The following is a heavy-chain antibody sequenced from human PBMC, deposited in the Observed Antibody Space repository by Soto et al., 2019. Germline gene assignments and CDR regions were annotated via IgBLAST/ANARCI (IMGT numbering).Heavy chain of an antibody. CDR3: ARDADTTGHYSHFDL. J-gene: IGHJ4*02. V-gene: IGHV3-33*08. CDR1: GFTFSDYG. Sequence: QVQLVESGGGVVQPGGSLRLSCAASGFTFSDYGFHWVRQAPGKGLEWVAVMHTGGNEKYYVDSVKGRFTVSREDSRNMVYLEMSGLRAEDTAEYFCARDADTTGHYSHFDLWGRGALVAVS. D-gene: IGHD3-9*01. CDR2: MHTGGNEK.